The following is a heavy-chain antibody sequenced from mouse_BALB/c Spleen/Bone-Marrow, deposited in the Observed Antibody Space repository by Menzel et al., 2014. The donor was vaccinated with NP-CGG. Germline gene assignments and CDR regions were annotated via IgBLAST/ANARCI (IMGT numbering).Heavy chain of an antibody. CDR3: ARSGNYDFFDH. Sequence: VQGVESGPGLVQPSQSLSITCTVSGFSLINHGIHWVRQPPGKGLEWLGVIWSGGTTDYNATFIPRLSISKDKSKSQVLFKMNSLQVDDTATYYCARSGNYDFFDHWGQGTTLTVSS. CDR1: GFSLINHG. CDR2: IWSGGTT. D-gene: IGHD2-1*01. J-gene: IGHJ2*01. V-gene: IGHV2-4*02.